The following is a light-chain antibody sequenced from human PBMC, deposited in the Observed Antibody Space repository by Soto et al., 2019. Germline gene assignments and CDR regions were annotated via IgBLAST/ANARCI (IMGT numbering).Light chain of an antibody. CDR3: QQRSNWPPFIT. CDR2: DAS. J-gene: IGKJ5*01. CDR1: QGVSRK. Sequence: DIVRPQSTATLSVSPGERVTFSCRASQGVSRKLAWYQHKPGQAPRLLIYDASNRATGIPARFSGSGSGTDFTLTISSLEPEDFAVYYCQQRSNWPPFITFGQGTRLEIK. V-gene: IGKV3-11*01.